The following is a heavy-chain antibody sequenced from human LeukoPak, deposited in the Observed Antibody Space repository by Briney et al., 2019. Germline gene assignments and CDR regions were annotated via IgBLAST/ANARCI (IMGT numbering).Heavy chain of an antibody. D-gene: IGHD3-3*01. J-gene: IGHJ6*03. CDR2: INSDGSST. CDR3: ARVVTYYDFWSGYSTGYYYYMDV. CDR1: GFTFSSYW. Sequence: GGSLRLSCAASGFTFSSYWMHWVRQAPGKGLVWVSRINSDGSSTSYADSVKGRFTISRDNAKNSLYLQMNSLRAEDTAVYYCARVVTYYDFWSGYSTGYYYYMDVWGKGTTVTVSS. V-gene: IGHV3-74*01.